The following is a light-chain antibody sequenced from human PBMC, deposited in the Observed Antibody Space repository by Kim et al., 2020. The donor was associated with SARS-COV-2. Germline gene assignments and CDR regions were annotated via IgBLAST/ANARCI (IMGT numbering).Light chain of an antibody. Sequence: DIQMTQSPSSLSASVGDRVTITCRASQSISSYLNWYQQKPGKAPKLLIYAASSLQSGVPSRFSGSGSGTDFTLTISSLQPEDFATYYCQQSYSTPITFGQGKRLE. CDR2: AAS. CDR1: QSISSY. CDR3: QQSYSTPIT. V-gene: IGKV1-39*01. J-gene: IGKJ5*01.